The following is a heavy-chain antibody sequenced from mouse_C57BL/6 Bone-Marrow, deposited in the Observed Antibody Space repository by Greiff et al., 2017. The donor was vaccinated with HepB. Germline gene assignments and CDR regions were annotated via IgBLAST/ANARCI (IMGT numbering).Heavy chain of an antibody. CDR2: SSDGGSYT. Sequence: EVQLVESGGGLVKPGGSLKLSCAASGFTFSSYAMSWVRQTPEKRLEWVATSSDGGSYTYYPDNVKGRFTISRDNAKNNLYLQMSHLKSEDTAMYYCARDDGYYWYFDVWGTGTTVTVSS. CDR1: GFTFSSYA. V-gene: IGHV5-4*01. CDR3: ARDDGYYWYFDV. D-gene: IGHD2-3*01. J-gene: IGHJ1*03.